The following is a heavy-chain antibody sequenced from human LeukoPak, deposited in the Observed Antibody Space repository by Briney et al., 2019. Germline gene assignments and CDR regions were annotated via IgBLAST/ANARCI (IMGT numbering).Heavy chain of an antibody. CDR3: ARPVRSGRVSPSFYGMDV. CDR1: GYSFTSYW. Sequence: GESLKISCKGSGYSFTSYWIGWVRQMPGKGLEWMGIIYPGDSDTRYSPSFQGQVTISADKSISTAYLQWSSLKASDTAMYYCARPVRSGRVSPSFYGMDVWGQGTTVTVSS. D-gene: IGHD2-15*01. V-gene: IGHV5-51*01. J-gene: IGHJ6*02. CDR2: IYPGDSDT.